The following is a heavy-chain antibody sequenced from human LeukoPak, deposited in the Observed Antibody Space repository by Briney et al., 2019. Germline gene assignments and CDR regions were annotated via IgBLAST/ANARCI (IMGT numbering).Heavy chain of an antibody. CDR2: INPSGGST. J-gene: IGHJ4*02. Sequence: ASVKVSCKASGYTFTSYYMHWVRQAPGQGLEWMGIINPSGGSTSYAQKFQGRVTMTRDTSTSTVYMELSSLRPEDTAVYYCARMAELRFLGDPRSFDYWGQGTLVTVSS. CDR1: GYTFTSYY. D-gene: IGHD3-3*01. V-gene: IGHV1-46*01. CDR3: ARMAELRFLGDPRSFDY.